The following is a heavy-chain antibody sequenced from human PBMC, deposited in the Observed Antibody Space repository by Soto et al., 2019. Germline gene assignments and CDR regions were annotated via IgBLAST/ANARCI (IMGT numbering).Heavy chain of an antibody. CDR2: VSKSDYT. V-gene: IGHV3-21*01. D-gene: IGHD2-2*01. Sequence: PGGSLRLSCTVSGFPFNNYGINWVRQAPGKGLEWVSLVSKSDYTYYSDSVKGRFTISRDNAKNSVSLQMNTLRVEDTAVYYCAREDSIIIPAVSDFWGQGTLVTVSS. CDR1: GFPFNNYG. J-gene: IGHJ4*02. CDR3: AREDSIIIPAVSDF.